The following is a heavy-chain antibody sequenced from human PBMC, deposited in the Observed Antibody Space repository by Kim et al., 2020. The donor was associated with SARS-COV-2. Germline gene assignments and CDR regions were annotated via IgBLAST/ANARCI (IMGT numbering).Heavy chain of an antibody. Sequence: GGSLRLSCAASGFTFGDHAMHWVRQAPGKGLEWVASISCNSGSIIYADSVKGRFTISRDNAKNFLYLQMNSLRAEDTALYYCAKGIPPYFEWSMDVWGQGTTVTVSS. CDR2: ISCNSGSI. V-gene: IGHV3-9*01. D-gene: IGHD3-9*01. CDR1: GFTFGDHA. J-gene: IGHJ6*02. CDR3: AKGIPPYFEWSMDV.